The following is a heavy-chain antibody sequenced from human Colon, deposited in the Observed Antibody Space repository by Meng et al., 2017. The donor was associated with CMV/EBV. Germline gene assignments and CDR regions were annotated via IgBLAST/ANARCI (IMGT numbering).Heavy chain of an antibody. CDR3: ARSVQVAQYLDH. D-gene: IGHD5-12*01. J-gene: IGHJ4*02. CDR1: GYIFTSYY. Sequence: ASVKVSCKASGYIFTSYYIHWVRQAPGQGLEWMGTINPSGGTTRYAQNFQGRLTVTRDTSTNSVYMELTSLRSEDMAVYYCARSVQVAQYLDHWGQGTLVTVSS. CDR2: INPSGGTT. V-gene: IGHV1-46*01.